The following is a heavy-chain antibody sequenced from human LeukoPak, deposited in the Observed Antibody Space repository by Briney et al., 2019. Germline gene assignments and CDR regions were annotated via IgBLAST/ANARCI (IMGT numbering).Heavy chain of an antibody. CDR1: GGTFSSYA. V-gene: IGHV1-69*05. Sequence: EASVKVSCKASGGTFSSYAISWVRQAPGQGLEWMGGIIPIFGTANYAQKFQGRVTITTDESTSTAYMELSSLRSEDTAVYYCARDLVDTAMVFGNWSDPWGQGTLVTVSS. D-gene: IGHD5-18*01. CDR3: ARDLVDTAMVFGNWSDP. CDR2: IIPIFGTA. J-gene: IGHJ5*02.